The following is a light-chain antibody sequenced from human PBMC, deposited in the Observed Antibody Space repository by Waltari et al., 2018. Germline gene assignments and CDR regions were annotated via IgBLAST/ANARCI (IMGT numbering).Light chain of an antibody. J-gene: IGLJ3*02. CDR3: CSYAGTTSWV. Sequence: QSALTQPASVSGSPGQSITISCPGTSDDVGGHNLVSWYQQSSGKAPKLIIYEVHKLPSGVSSRFSASRSGNTASLTISGLQSEDEANYYCCSYAGTTSWVFGGGTKVTVL. V-gene: IGLV2-23*02. CDR1: SDDVGGHNL. CDR2: EVH.